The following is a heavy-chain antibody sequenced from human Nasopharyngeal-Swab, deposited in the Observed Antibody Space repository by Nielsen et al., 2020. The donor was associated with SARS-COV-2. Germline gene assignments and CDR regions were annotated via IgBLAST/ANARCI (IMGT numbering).Heavy chain of an antibody. Sequence: GGSLRLSCWGSGYSFSSYWIGWVRQMPGKGLEWMGVIYPGDSDTRYSPSFQGQVTISADRSISTAYLQWSSLKASDTAIYYCARRALAGSAMDVWGQGTTVTVSS. D-gene: IGHD6-19*01. CDR1: GYSFSSYW. J-gene: IGHJ6*02. CDR3: ARRALAGSAMDV. V-gene: IGHV5-51*01. CDR2: IYPGDSDT.